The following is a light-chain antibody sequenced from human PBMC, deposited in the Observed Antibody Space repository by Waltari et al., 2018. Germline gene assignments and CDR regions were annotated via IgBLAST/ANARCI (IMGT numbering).Light chain of an antibody. CDR1: QSVSSN. CDR3: HQYNNWPPNT. Sequence: EIVMTQSPATLSVSPGERATLSCRASQSVSSNLAWYQQKPGQAPRLLIYGASTRATGIPARFSGSVSGTEFTLTISSLQSEDFAVYYCHQYNNWPPNTFGQGTKLEIK. J-gene: IGKJ2*01. CDR2: GAS. V-gene: IGKV3D-15*01.